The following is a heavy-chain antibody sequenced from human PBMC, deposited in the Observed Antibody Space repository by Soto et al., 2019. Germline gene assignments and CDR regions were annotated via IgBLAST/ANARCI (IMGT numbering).Heavy chain of an antibody. CDR1: GFTCSRYE. D-gene: IGHD2-2*01. CDR3: ARVLFFYASDY. CDR2: ISSSGSTI. J-gene: IGHJ4*01. Sequence: PGGSLRLSCAASGFTCSRYEKNWVRQAPGKGLEWVSYISSSGSTIYYASSVKGRFTISRDHAKNSLYLQMNSLRAEDTAVYYCARVLFFYASDYWAHGTLVTVSS. V-gene: IGHV3-48*03.